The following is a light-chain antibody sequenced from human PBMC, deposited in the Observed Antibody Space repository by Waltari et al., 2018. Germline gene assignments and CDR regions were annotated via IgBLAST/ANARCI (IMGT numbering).Light chain of an antibody. CDR1: STDIGASNY. J-gene: IGLJ2*01. CDR3: SSYAGRNTL. Sequence: QSALTQPPSASGAPGQSVPISCTATSTDIGASNYVSWYQQLPGEAPKLLFYQVNKRPSGVPNRFSGSKSGDTASLTVSGLQADDEGDYYCSSYAGRNTLFGGGTKLTVL. CDR2: QVN. V-gene: IGLV2-8*01.